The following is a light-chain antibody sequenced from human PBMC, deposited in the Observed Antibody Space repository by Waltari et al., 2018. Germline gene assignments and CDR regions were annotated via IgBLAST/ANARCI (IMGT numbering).Light chain of an antibody. J-gene: IGLJ2*01. CDR1: SRAVGGYNY. CDR3: SSFTTIGTLVV. Sequence: QSALTQPASVSGSPGQSITISCTGTSRAVGGYNYVSWYQQQPGKAPKLLILEVTNRPSGISNRFSGSKSGNTASLTISGLQAEDEGEYYCSSFTTIGTLVVFGGGTKVTVL. CDR2: EVT. V-gene: IGLV2-14*01.